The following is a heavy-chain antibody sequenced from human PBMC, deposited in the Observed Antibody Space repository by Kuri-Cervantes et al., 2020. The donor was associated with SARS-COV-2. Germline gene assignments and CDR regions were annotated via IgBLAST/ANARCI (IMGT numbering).Heavy chain of an antibody. D-gene: IGHD1-26*01. Sequence: LSLTCAASGFTFSSYGMHWVRQAPGKGLEWVAVISYDGSNKYYADSVKGRFTISRDNSKNTLYLQMNSLRAEDTAVYYCAKVGGKELVGANVRRFDPWGQGTLVTVSS. CDR2: ISYDGSNK. CDR1: GFTFSSYG. V-gene: IGHV3-30*18. CDR3: AKVGGKELVGANVRRFDP. J-gene: IGHJ5*02.